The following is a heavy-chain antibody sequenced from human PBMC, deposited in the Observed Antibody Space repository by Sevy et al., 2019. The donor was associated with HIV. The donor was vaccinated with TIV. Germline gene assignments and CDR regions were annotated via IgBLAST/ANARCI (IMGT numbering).Heavy chain of an antibody. V-gene: IGHV3-72*01. Sequence: GGSLRLSCVASGFTFSDHYMEWVRQAPGKGLEWVGRTRNKADGNTTEYAASVKGRFTISRDDSKNSLYVQMNSLKTEDTAVYYCATHAGIAAAGRVFDYWGQGTLVTVSS. CDR3: ATHAGIAAAGRVFDY. J-gene: IGHJ4*02. CDR1: GFTFSDHY. CDR2: TRNKADGNTT. D-gene: IGHD6-13*01.